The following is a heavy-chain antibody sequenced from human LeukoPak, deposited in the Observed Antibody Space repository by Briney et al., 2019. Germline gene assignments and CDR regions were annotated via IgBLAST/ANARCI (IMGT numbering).Heavy chain of an antibody. D-gene: IGHD2-2*02. CDR3: ARDRTCSSTSCYNFDY. CDR1: GFTFSSYW. CDR2: INSDRSST. Sequence: SGGSLRLSCAASGFTFSSYWMHWVRQAPGKGLVWVSRINSDRSSTSYADSVKGRFTISRDNAKNTLYLQMNSLRAEDTAVYYCARDRTCSSTSCYNFDYWGQGTLVTVSS. J-gene: IGHJ4*02. V-gene: IGHV3-74*01.